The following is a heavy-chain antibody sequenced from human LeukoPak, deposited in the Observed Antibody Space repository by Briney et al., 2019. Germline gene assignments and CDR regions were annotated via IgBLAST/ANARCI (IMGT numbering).Heavy chain of an antibody. Sequence: GSLRLSCTVSGFTVSSNSMSWVRQAPGKGLEWVSFIYSDNTHYSDSVKGRFTISRDNSKNTLYLQMNSLRAEDTAVYYCAKDRVWSSGYLFQHWGQGTLVTVSS. CDR3: AKDRVWSSGYLFQH. J-gene: IGHJ1*01. D-gene: IGHD3-22*01. CDR2: IYSDNT. CDR1: GFTVSSNS. V-gene: IGHV3-66*03.